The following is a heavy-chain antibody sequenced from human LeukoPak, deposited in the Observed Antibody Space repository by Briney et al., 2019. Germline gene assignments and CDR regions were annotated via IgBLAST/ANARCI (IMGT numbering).Heavy chain of an antibody. CDR2: IKQDGSEK. Sequence: GGSLRLSCAASGFTFTSYWMSWVRQAPGKGLEWVANIKQDGSEKYYVDSVKGRFTISRDNAKNSLYLQMNSLRAEDTAAYYCAREALADYDYAMDVWGQGTTVIVSS. J-gene: IGHJ6*02. CDR1: GFTFTSYW. D-gene: IGHD3-3*02. CDR3: AREALADYDYAMDV. V-gene: IGHV3-7*01.